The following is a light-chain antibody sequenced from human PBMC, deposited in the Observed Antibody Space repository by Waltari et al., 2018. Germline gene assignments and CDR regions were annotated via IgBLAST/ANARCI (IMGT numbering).Light chain of an antibody. J-gene: IGKJ4*01. V-gene: IGKV3-11*01. CDR1: QCVSSY. Sequence: EIVLTQSPATLSLSPGERATLSCRASQCVSSYVAWYQQKPGQAPRLLIYDASNRATGIPARFSGSGSGTDFTLTISSLEPEDVAVYYCQQRSNWPLTFGGGTKVEIK. CDR2: DAS. CDR3: QQRSNWPLT.